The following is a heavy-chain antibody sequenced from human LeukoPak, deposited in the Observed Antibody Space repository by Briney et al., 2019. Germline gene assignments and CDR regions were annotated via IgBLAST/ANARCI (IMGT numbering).Heavy chain of an antibody. CDR2: IYSGGST. J-gene: IGHJ4*02. CDR3: ARGYYDFWGGYYSPAYLRNPDFDY. V-gene: IGHV3-66*01. Sequence: GGSLRLSCAASGFTFSSYAMSWVRQAPGKGLEWVSAIYSGGSTYYADSVKGRFTISRDKSKNTLYLQMNSLRAEDTAVYYCARGYYDFWGGYYSPAYLRNPDFDYWGQGTLVIVSS. D-gene: IGHD3-3*01. CDR1: GFTFSSYA.